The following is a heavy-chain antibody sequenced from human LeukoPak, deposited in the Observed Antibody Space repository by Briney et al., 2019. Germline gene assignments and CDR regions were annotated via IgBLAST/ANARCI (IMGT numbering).Heavy chain of an antibody. Sequence: ASVKVSCKASGYTFTSYGISWVRQAPGQGLEWMGWISAYNGNTNYAQKLQGRVTMTTDTSTSTAYMELRSLRSDDTAVYYCARVVAPIWPCYMDVWGKGTTVTISS. D-gene: IGHD3-9*01. J-gene: IGHJ6*03. CDR1: GYTFTSYG. CDR2: ISAYNGNT. V-gene: IGHV1-18*01. CDR3: ARVVAPIWPCYMDV.